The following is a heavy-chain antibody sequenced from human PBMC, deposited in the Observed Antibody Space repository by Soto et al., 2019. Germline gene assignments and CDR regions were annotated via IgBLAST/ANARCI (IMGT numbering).Heavy chain of an antibody. D-gene: IGHD3-3*01. CDR2: IYYSGST. Sequence: SETLSLTCTVSGGSISSYYWSWIRQPPGKGLEWIGYIYYSGSTNYNPSLKSRVTISVDTSKNQFSLKLSSVTAADTAVYYCARDRRDYDFWSGHYYYYGMDVWGQGTTVTVSS. V-gene: IGHV4-59*01. CDR3: ARDRRDYDFWSGHYYYYGMDV. CDR1: GGSISSYY. J-gene: IGHJ6*02.